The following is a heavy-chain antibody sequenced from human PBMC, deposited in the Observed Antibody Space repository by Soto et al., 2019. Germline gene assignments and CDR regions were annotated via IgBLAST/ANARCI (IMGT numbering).Heavy chain of an antibody. V-gene: IGHV1-69*01. J-gene: IGHJ6*02. D-gene: IGHD3-16*01. CDR3: ARVGIGLLGAYYYYYYGMDV. Sequence: QVQLVQSGAEVKKPGSSVTVSCKASGGTFSSYAISWVRQAPGQGLEWMGGIIPIFGTANYAQKFQGRVTITADESTSTAYMELSSLRSEDTAVYYCARVGIGLLGAYYYYYYGMDVWGQGTTVTVSS. CDR2: IIPIFGTA. CDR1: GGTFSSYA.